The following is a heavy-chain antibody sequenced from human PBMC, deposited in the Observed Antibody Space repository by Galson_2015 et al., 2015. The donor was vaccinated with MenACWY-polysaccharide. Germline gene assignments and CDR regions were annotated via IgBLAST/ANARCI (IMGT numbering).Heavy chain of an antibody. V-gene: IGHV4-39*01. CDR2: IYYSGST. J-gene: IGHJ6*03. D-gene: IGHD3-10*01. CDR3: ARPRITMVRGANYYSYYMDV. Sequence: SETLSLTCTVSGGSISSSSYYWGWIRQPPGKGLEWIGSIYYSGSTYYNPSLKSRVTISVDTSKNQFSLKLSSVTAADTAVYDCARPRITMVRGANYYSYYMDVWGKGTTVTVSS. CDR1: GGSISSSSYY.